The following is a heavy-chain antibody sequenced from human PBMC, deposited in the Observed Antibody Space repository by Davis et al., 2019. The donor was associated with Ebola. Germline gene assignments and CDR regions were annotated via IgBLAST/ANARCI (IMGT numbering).Heavy chain of an antibody. CDR1: GFTFRSYA. J-gene: IGHJ2*01. CDR3: AKGFSSGWYWYFDL. D-gene: IGHD6-19*01. V-gene: IGHV3-23*01. Sequence: GESLKIPCAAPGFTFRSYAMSWVRQAPGKGPEWVSAVGGSGDSTYYADSVKGRFTVSRDNSKNTLYLQMNSLRAEDTAVYFCAKGFSSGWYWYFDLWGRGTLVTVSS. CDR2: VGGSGDST.